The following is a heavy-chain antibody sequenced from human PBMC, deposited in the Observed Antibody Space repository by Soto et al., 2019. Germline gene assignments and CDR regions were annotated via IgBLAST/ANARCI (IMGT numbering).Heavy chain of an antibody. J-gene: IGHJ4*01. CDR2: INPNSGDT. Sequence: QVQLVQSGTEVKKPGASVKVSCKASGYTFTAYSMHWVRQAPGQGLEWMGWINPNSGDTDYARNFQGRVTMTRDTSISTAYMELSSLRSDDTAVYFCAMSRRGDQFDDWGHGTLVTVSS. D-gene: IGHD3-16*01. V-gene: IGHV1-2*02. CDR1: GYTFTAYS. CDR3: AMSRRGDQFDD.